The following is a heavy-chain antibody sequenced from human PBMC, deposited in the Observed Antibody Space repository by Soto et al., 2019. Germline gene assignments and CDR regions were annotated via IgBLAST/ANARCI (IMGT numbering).Heavy chain of an antibody. CDR1: GSTFSTYW. Sequence: EVQLVESGGGLVQRGGSLRLSCVVSGSTFSTYWMSWLRQAPGKGLEWVANIKQDGSEKYYIDSVKGRFTISRDNAKNSLFLQMNSLRADDSAVYYCARDTYYDYWGQGTLVTVSA. V-gene: IGHV3-7*01. CDR2: IKQDGSEK. CDR3: ARDTYYDY. J-gene: IGHJ4*02. D-gene: IGHD3-22*01.